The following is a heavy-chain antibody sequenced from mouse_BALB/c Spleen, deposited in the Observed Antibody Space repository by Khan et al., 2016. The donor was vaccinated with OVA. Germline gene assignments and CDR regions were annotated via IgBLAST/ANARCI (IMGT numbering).Heavy chain of an antibody. CDR2: IDPPNDDS. CDR3: ANLYGNPFAY. V-gene: IGHV14-3*02. D-gene: IGHD2-1*01. CDR1: GFNIKDTY. Sequence: VQLKQSGAELVKPGASVNLSCSASGFNIKDTYIHWVKQRPEQGLEWIGRIDPPNDDSKYGPKFQDKATLTADTSSNTAYLQLTSLTSEDTAVYYCANLYGNPFAYWGQGTLVSVSA. J-gene: IGHJ3*01.